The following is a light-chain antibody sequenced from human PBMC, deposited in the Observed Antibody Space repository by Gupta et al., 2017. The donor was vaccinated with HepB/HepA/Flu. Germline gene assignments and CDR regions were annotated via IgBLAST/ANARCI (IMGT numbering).Light chain of an antibody. J-gene: IGKJ3*01. CDR2: HAS. CDR3: QQRSNGPPIFT. CDR1: QSVSTY. Sequence: EIVLTQSPATLSLSPGERATLSCRASQSVSTYLAWYQQKPGQAPRLLIYHASNRATGIPARFSGSGYGTDFTLTISSLEPEDFAVYYCQQRSNGPPIFTFGHGTKVDIK. V-gene: IGKV3-11*01.